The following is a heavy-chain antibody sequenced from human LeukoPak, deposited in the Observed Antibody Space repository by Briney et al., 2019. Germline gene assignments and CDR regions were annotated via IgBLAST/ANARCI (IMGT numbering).Heavy chain of an antibody. CDR3: ARGDSSWPYYFDC. V-gene: IGHV4-61*01. CDR2: IYYSGST. D-gene: IGHD6-13*01. CDR1: GGSISSGSYY. J-gene: IGHJ4*02. Sequence: SETLSLTCTVSGGSISSGSYYWGWIRQSPGKGLEWIGYIYYSGSTNYNPSLNSRVTISVETSKNQFSLNLNSVTAADTAVYYCARGDSSWPYYFDCWGQGTLVTVSS.